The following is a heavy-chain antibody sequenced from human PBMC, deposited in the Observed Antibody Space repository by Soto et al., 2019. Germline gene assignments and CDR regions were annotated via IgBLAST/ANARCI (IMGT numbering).Heavy chain of an antibody. V-gene: IGHV1-3*01. J-gene: IGHJ2*01. CDR2: INAGNGNT. Sequence: QVQLVQSGAEVKKPGASVKVSCKASGYTFTNYAMHWVRQAPGQRLEWMGWINAGNGNTKYSQKFQGRVTITREPSASTAYMELSSLRSEDTAVYYCARGGSLYWYFDLWGRGTLVTVSS. CDR1: GYTFTNYA. CDR3: ARGGSLYWYFDL. D-gene: IGHD1-26*01.